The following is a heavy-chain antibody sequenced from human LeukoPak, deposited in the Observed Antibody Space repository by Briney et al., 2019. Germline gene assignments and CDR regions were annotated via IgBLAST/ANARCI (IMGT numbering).Heavy chain of an antibody. CDR2: IIPILGIA. J-gene: IGHJ4*02. CDR1: GGTFSSYA. Sequence: GASVKVSCKASGGTFSSYAISWVRQAPGQGLEWMGRIIPILGIANYAQKFQGRVTITADKSTSTAYMELSSLRSEDTAVYYCARGGRGGLLPNYWGQGTLVTVSS. D-gene: IGHD3-10*01. CDR3: ARGGRGGLLPNY. V-gene: IGHV1-69*04.